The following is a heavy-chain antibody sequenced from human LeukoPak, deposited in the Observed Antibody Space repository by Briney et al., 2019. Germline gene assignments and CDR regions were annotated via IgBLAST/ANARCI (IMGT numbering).Heavy chain of an antibody. CDR3: ARLRTTVTPQGWYYYGMDV. CDR2: IYYSGST. CDR1: GGSISSYY. V-gene: IGHV4-59*08. Sequence: PSETLSLTCTVSGGSISSYYWSWIRQPPGKGLEWIGYIYYSGSTNYNPSLKSRVTISVDTSKNQFSLKLSSVTAADTAVYYCARLRTTVTPQGWYYYGMDVWGQGTTVTVSS. D-gene: IGHD4-17*01. J-gene: IGHJ6*02.